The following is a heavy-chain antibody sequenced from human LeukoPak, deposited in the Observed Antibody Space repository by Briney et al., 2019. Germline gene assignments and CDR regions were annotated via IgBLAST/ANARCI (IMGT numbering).Heavy chain of an antibody. V-gene: IGHV3-21*01. Sequence: GGSLRLSCAASGFTFSSYSMNWVRQAPGKGLEWVSSISSSSSYIYYADSVKGRFTISRDNAKNSLYLQMNSLRAEDTAVYYCARDESYYYDSSGYYGYYYYYMDVWGKGTTVTVSS. CDR3: ARDESYYYDSSGYYGYYYYYMDV. D-gene: IGHD3-22*01. J-gene: IGHJ6*03. CDR2: ISSSSSYI. CDR1: GFTFSSYS.